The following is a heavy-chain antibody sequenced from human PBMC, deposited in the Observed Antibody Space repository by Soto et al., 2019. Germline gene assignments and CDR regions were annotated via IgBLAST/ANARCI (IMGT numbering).Heavy chain of an antibody. Sequence: ASVKVSCKASGYTFTSYGISWVRQAPGQGLEWMGWISAYNGNTNYAQKLQGRVTMTTDTSTSTAYMELRSLRSDDTAVYYCARDLVSSYYGSGSYFPFDYWGQGTLVTVSS. CDR3: ARDLVSSYYGSGSYFPFDY. CDR2: ISAYNGNT. V-gene: IGHV1-18*01. D-gene: IGHD3-10*01. CDR1: GYTFTSYG. J-gene: IGHJ4*02.